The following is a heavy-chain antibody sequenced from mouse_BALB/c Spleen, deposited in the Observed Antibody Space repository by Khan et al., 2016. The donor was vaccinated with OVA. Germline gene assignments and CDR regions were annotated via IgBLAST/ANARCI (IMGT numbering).Heavy chain of an antibody. CDR3: AKWGTGYYAMDY. Sequence: QVQLKQSGPGLVAPSQSLSITCTVSGFSLTNYGVTWVRQPPGKGLEWLGVLWGDGSTNYHSALISRLSISKDNSTSQVFLKLNSLQTDDTATYYCAKWGTGYYAMDYWGQGTSVTVSS. CDR1: GFSLTNYG. V-gene: IGHV2-3*01. D-gene: IGHD4-1*01. CDR2: LWGDGST. J-gene: IGHJ4*01.